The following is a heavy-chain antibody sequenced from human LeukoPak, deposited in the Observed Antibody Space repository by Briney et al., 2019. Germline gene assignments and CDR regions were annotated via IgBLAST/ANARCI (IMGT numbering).Heavy chain of an antibody. CDR1: GFTFINYP. V-gene: IGHV3-64*01. CDR3: AGGSRPPDGPHDPYDI. Sequence: GGSLRLSCAASGFTFINYPMHWVRQPPGKGLEYGSAISGNGDTTWYGNSARGRFTISRDNSKSTVYLQMDSLTHDDMAIYYCAGGSRPPDGPHDPYDIWGQGTMVTVSS. CDR2: ISGNGDTT. J-gene: IGHJ3*02. D-gene: IGHD5-24*01.